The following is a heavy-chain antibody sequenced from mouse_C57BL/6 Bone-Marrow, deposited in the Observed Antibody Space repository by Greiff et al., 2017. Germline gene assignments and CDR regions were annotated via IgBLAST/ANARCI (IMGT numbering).Heavy chain of an antibody. CDR1: GYTFTSYD. D-gene: IGHD1-1*01. V-gene: IGHV1-85*01. CDR2: IYPRDGST. Sequence: VQLQQSGPELVKPGASVKLSCKASGYTFTSYDINWVKQRPGQGLEWIGWIYPRDGSTKYNEKFKGKATLTVDTSSSAAYMELHSLTSEDSAVYFCARYPVGGYFDVWGTGTTVTVSA. CDR3: ARYPVGGYFDV. J-gene: IGHJ1*03.